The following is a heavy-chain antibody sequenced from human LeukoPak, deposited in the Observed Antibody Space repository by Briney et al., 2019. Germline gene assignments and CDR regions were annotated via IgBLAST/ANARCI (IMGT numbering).Heavy chain of an antibody. CDR2: IYSGGNT. J-gene: IGHJ4*02. Sequence: PGGSLRLSCAASGFTFSSYAMSWVRQAPGRGLEWVSVIYSGGNTYYADSVKGRFTISRDNSKNTLYLQMNTLRVEDTAVYYCARGRGWIYDSWGRGTLVTVSS. D-gene: IGHD6-19*01. CDR1: GFTFSSYA. V-gene: IGHV3-23*03. CDR3: ARGRGWIYDS.